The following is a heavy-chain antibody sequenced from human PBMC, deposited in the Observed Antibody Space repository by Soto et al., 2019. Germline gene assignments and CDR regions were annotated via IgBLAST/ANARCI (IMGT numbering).Heavy chain of an antibody. J-gene: IGHJ6*02. CDR3: ARASDYYGMDV. V-gene: IGHV4-59*01. CDR1: GGSISSYY. Sequence: PSETLSLTCTVSGGSISSYYWSWIRQPPGKGLEWIGYIYYSGSTNYNPSLKSRVTISVDTSKNQFSLKLSSVTAADTAVYYCARASDYYGMDVWGQGTTVTVSS. CDR2: IYYSGST.